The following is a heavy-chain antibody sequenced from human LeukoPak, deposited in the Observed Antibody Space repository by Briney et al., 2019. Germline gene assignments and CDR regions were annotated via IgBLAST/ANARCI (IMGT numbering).Heavy chain of an antibody. CDR3: ARSSGYHSY. CDR1: GGSISSGSYY. V-gene: IGHV4-61*02. J-gene: IGHJ4*02. CDR2: IYTSGST. Sequence: SQTLSLTCTVSGGSISSGSYYWSWIRQPAGKGLEWIGRIYTSGSTNYNPSLKSRVTISVDTSKKQFSLKLSSVTAADTAVYYSARSSGYHSYWGQGTLVTVSS. D-gene: IGHD3-22*01.